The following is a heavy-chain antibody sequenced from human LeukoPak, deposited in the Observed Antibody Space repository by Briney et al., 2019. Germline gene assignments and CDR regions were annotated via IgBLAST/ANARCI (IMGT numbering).Heavy chain of an antibody. CDR2: IYYSGST. CDR1: GGSISSYY. V-gene: IGHV4-59*08. J-gene: IGHJ4*02. CDR3: ARLSSTWRHFDY. D-gene: IGHD6-13*01. Sequence: SETLSLTCTVSGGSISSYYWSWIRQPPGKGLEWIGYIYYSGSTNYNPSLKSRVTISVDTSKNQFSLTLSSVTAADTAVYYCARLSSTWRHFDYWGQGTLVTVSS.